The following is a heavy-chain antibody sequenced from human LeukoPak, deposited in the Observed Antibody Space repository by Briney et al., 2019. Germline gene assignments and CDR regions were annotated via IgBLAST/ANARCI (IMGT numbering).Heavy chain of an antibody. J-gene: IGHJ5*02. D-gene: IGHD6-6*01. CDR2: IYYSGST. CDR3: ARKRFIAAGGFDP. Sequence: TSETLSLTCTDSGGAISNYYWSWIRQPPGKGLEWIGYIYYSGSTNYNPSLRSRVTISVDTSKNQFSLKLSSVTAADTAVYYCARKRFIAAGGFDPWGQGTLVTVSS. CDR1: GGAISNYY. V-gene: IGHV4-59*01.